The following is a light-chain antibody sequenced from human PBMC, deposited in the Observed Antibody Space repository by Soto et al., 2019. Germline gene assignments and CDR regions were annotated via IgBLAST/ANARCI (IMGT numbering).Light chain of an antibody. CDR2: EAS. V-gene: IGLV2-23*01. CDR3: CSHAGGSTYV. CDR1: SSDVGSHNL. Sequence: QSPLTQPASVSGSPGQSITISCTGTSSDVGSHNLVSWYQQYPGKAPKLIIFEASKRPSGVSNRFSGSKSGSTASLTISGLQAEDEADYYCCSHAGGSTYVFGTGTKLTVL. J-gene: IGLJ1*01.